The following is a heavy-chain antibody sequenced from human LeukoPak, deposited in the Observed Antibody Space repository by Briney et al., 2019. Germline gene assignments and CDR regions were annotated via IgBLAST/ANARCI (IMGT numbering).Heavy chain of an antibody. CDR1: GGSISSYY. CDR3: ARVRKIHVGNYYYYMDV. J-gene: IGHJ6*03. CDR2: IYTSGST. V-gene: IGHV4-4*07. D-gene: IGHD1-14*01. Sequence: SETLSLTCTVSGGSISSYYWSWIRQPAGKGLEWIGRIYTSGSTNYNPSLKSRVTMSVDTSKNQFSLKLSSVTAADTAVYYCARVRKIHVGNYYYYMDVWGKGTTVTVSS.